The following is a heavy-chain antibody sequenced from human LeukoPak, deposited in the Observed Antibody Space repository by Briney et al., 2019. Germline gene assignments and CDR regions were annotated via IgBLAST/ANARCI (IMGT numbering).Heavy chain of an antibody. CDR3: TIDHILSSGSYYNPSRFEP. CDR2: IKSKTDGATT. Sequence: PGGSLRLSCAASGFTFGNAWMTWVRQAPGKGLEWVGRIKSKTDGATTDYAAPVKGSFTISRDDSENTLYLQMNRLKTEDAAGYFCTIDHILSSGSYYNPSRFEPWGQGTLVTVSS. D-gene: IGHD3-10*01. CDR1: GFTFGNAW. J-gene: IGHJ5*02. V-gene: IGHV3-15*01.